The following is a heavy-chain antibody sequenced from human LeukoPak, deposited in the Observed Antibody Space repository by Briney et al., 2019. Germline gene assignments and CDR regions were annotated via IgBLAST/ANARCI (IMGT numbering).Heavy chain of an antibody. CDR1: GFTFSNAW. CDR3: AKRRDGYNNGAFDI. V-gene: IGHV3-23*01. D-gene: IGHD5-24*01. CDR2: ISGSGGST. J-gene: IGHJ3*02. Sequence: GGSLRLSCAASGFTFSNAWMSWVRQAPGKGLEWVSAISGSGGSTYYADSVKGRFTISRDNSKNTLYLQMNSLRAEDTAVYYCAKRRDGYNNGAFDIWGQGTMVIVSS.